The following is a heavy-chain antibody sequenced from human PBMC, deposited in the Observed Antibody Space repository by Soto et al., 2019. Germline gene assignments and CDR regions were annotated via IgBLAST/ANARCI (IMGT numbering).Heavy chain of an antibody. CDR1: GASISNNGYS. CDR2: RNNSDDT. D-gene: IGHD6-19*01. Sequence: QVQLQESGPGLVKPSQTLSLTCTVSGASISNNGYSWSWIRQHPVKGLEWIGSRNNSDDTYYNPSFKSGVTISLDSSKNQFTLRLVSVTAADTALYFCARGGSGWKALNWFDSWGQGTLVTVSS. V-gene: IGHV4-31*03. J-gene: IGHJ5*01. CDR3: ARGGSGWKALNWFDS.